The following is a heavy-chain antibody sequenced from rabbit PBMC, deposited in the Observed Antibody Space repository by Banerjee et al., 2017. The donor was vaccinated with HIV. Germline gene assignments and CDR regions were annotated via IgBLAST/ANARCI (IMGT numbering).Heavy chain of an antibody. CDR1: GFSFSSTYW. D-gene: IGHD4-1*01. CDR3: ARDLAGAIGWNFNL. Sequence: QEQLVESGGGLVQPEGSLTLTCTASGFSFSSTYWMCWVRQAPGKGLEWIACINTSTGNTVYASWAKGRFTISRTSSTTVTLQMTSLTAADTATYFCARDLAGAIGWNFNLWGQGTLVTVS. J-gene: IGHJ4*01. V-gene: IGHV1S45*01. CDR2: INTSTGNT.